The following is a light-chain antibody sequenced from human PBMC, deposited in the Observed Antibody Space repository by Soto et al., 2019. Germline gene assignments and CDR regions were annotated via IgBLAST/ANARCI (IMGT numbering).Light chain of an antibody. CDR3: QQYGGSSLYT. J-gene: IGKJ2*01. CDR1: QSVSSSY. V-gene: IGKV3-20*01. CDR2: GAS. Sequence: EIVLTQSPGTLSLSPGERATLSCRASQSVSSSYLGWYQQKPGQAPRLLIYGASGRATGIPDRFSGSGSGTDFTLTISRLDPEDFAVYYCQQYGGSSLYTFGQGTKLEIK.